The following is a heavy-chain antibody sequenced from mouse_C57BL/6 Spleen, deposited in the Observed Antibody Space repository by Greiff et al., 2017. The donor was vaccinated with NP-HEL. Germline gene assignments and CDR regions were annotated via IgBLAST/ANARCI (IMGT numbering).Heavy chain of an antibody. CDR1: GYTFTSYG. J-gene: IGHJ3*01. Sequence: QVQLKQSGAELARPGASVKLSCKASGYTFTSYGISWVKQRTGQGLEWIGEIYPRSGNTYYNEKFKGKATLTADKSSSTAYMELRSLTSEDSAVYFCARYYGNYGFAYWGQGTLVTVSA. D-gene: IGHD2-1*01. V-gene: IGHV1-81*01. CDR3: ARYYGNYGFAY. CDR2: IYPRSGNT.